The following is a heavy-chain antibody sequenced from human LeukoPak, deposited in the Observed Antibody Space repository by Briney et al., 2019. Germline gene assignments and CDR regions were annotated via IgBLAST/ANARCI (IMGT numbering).Heavy chain of an antibody. Sequence: GGSLRLSCAASGFTFSDYYMSWIRQAQGKGLEWVSYISSSSSYTNYADSVKGRFTISRDNAKNSLYLQMNSLRAEDTAVYYCARDQAGGDYYYGMDVWGKGTTVTVSS. V-gene: IGHV3-11*06. CDR1: GFTFSDYY. D-gene: IGHD2-8*02. CDR2: ISSSSSYT. CDR3: ARDQAGGDYYYGMDV. J-gene: IGHJ6*04.